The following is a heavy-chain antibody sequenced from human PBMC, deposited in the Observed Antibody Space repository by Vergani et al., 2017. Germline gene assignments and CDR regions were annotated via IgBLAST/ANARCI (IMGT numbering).Heavy chain of an antibody. V-gene: IGHV1-8*01. D-gene: IGHD2-2*01. CDR2: MNPNSGNT. Sequence: QVQLVQSGAEVKKPGASVKVSCKASGYTFTSYDINWVRQATGQGLEWMGWMNPNSGNTGYAQKFQGRVTMTRNTSISTAYMELSSRRSEDTAVYYCARKDIVVVPAAHKVGFDPWGQGTLVTVSS. CDR1: GYTFTSYD. CDR3: ARKDIVVVPAAHKVGFDP. J-gene: IGHJ5*02.